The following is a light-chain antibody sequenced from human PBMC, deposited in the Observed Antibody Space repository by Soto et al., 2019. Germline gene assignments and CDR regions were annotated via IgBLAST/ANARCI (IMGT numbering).Light chain of an antibody. Sequence: QSALTQSASVSGSPGQSITISCTGTSSDIGGSDYVSWYQQHPDKAPKLIFSEVNNGPSGVSGRFSGSKSGNTASLTISGLQADDEADYYCGSYTTTSTFVFGTGTKVTVL. CDR2: EVN. V-gene: IGLV2-14*01. J-gene: IGLJ1*01. CDR3: GSYTTTSTFV. CDR1: SSDIGGSDY.